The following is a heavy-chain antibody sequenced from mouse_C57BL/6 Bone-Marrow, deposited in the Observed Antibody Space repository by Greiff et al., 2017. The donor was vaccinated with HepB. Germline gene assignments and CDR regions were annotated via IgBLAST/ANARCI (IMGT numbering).Heavy chain of an antibody. V-gene: IGHV1-87*01. CDR3: SEDDAVYSWTYPHAHDGAYPMYH. CDR2: GQGLEWIG. Sequence: QVQLKQSGPELARPWASVKISCQTFSTFSRRVHFAIRDTNYWMQWVKQRPGQGLEWIGAIYPGNGDTSYNQKFKGKATLTADKSSSTAYMQLSSLISEDDAVYSWTYPHAHDGAYPMYHWHQATSATSTS. J-gene: IGHJ4*01. D-gene: IGHD1-3*01. CDR1: STFSRRVH.